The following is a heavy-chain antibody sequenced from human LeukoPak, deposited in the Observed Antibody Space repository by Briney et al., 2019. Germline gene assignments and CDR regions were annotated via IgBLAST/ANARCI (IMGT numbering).Heavy chain of an antibody. CDR3: ARDENTIFGVVYEYNWFDP. CDR1: GFTFSSYS. V-gene: IGHV3-21*01. D-gene: IGHD3-3*01. CDR2: ISSSSSYI. J-gene: IGHJ5*02. Sequence: GGSLRLSCAASGFTFSSYSMNWVRQAPGKGLEWVSYISSSSSYIYYADSVKGRFTISRDNAKNSLYLQMNSLRAEDTAVYDCARDENTIFGVVYEYNWFDPWGQGTLVTVSS.